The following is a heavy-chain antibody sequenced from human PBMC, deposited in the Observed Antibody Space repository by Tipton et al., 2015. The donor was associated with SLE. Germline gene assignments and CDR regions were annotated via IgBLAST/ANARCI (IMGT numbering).Heavy chain of an antibody. J-gene: IGHJ5*02. CDR2: ISYDGSNK. D-gene: IGHD6-6*01. CDR1: GFTFSSYS. CDR3: AKDPSPIAARPNWFDP. Sequence: SLRLSCAASGFTFSSYSMNWVRQAPGKGLEWVAVISYDGSNKYYADSVKGRFTISRDNSKNTLYLQMNSLRAEDTAVYYCAKDPSPIAARPNWFDPWGQGTLVTVSS. V-gene: IGHV3-30*18.